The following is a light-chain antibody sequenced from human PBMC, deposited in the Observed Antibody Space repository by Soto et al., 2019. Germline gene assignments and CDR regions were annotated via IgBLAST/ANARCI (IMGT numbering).Light chain of an antibody. CDR2: DSF. V-gene: IGKV3-15*01. CDR1: QSLRSN. Sequence: ELVMTQFPATLSVSPGERATISCRASQSLRSNIAWYQQTPGQAPRLLIYDSFTRATGIPARFSGSGSGTEFTLTISSLQSEDFAVYYCQQYNNWPRTCGQGTKVDIK. CDR3: QQYNNWPRT. J-gene: IGKJ1*01.